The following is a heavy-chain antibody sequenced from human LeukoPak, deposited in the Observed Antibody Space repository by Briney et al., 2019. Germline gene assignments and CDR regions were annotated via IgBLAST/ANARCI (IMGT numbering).Heavy chain of an antibody. CDR2: IYYSGST. J-gene: IGHJ4*02. CDR1: GGSISSGSYY. V-gene: IGHV4-31*03. Sequence: PSETLSLTCTVSGGSISSGSYYWSWIRQHPGKGLEWIGYIYYSGSTYYNPSLKSRVTISVDTSKNQFSLKLSSVTAADTAVYYCARDWVSGGSYQGNYWGQGTLVTVSS. D-gene: IGHD1-26*01. CDR3: ARDWVSGGSYQGNY.